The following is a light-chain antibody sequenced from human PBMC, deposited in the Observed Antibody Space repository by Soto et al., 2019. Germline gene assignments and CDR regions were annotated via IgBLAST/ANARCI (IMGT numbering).Light chain of an antibody. J-gene: IGKJ4*01. CDR3: QQYKSFSLT. Sequence: DIPMTQSPSTLSASVGDRVTITCRASQSISNWLAWYQQKPGKAPQLLIYKTSNLDSGVPSRFSGSGSGTEFSLTISSLQPDDFATYYCQQYKSFSLTFGGGTRVEVK. V-gene: IGKV1-5*03. CDR2: KTS. CDR1: QSISNW.